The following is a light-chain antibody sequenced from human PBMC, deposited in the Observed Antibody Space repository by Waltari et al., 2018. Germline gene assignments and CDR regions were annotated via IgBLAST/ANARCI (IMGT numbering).Light chain of an antibody. V-gene: IGKV4-1*01. J-gene: IGKJ1*01. CDR2: WAS. Sequence: DIVLTQSPDSLPVSLGERATIHCNSSQSILYSYNNKNYLAWYQKKPGQPPKALIYWASMRESGVPDRFSGSGSGTDFTLTISSLQAEDVAIYYCHQYYSSPLTFGQGTKVEIK. CDR3: HQYYSSPLT. CDR1: QSILYSYNNKNY.